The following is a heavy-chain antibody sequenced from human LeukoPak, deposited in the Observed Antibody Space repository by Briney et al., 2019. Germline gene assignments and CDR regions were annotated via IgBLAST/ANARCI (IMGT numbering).Heavy chain of an antibody. J-gene: IGHJ4*02. CDR2: IYHSGST. D-gene: IGHD6-19*01. Sequence: SSQTLSLTCTVSGGSISSGGYYWSWIRQPPGKGLEWIGYIYHSGSTYYNPSLKSRVTISVDRSKNQFSLKLSSVTAADTAVYYCARASIIAVLYYFDYWGQGTLVTVSS. V-gene: IGHV4-30-2*01. CDR3: ARASIIAVLYYFDY. CDR1: GGSISSGGYY.